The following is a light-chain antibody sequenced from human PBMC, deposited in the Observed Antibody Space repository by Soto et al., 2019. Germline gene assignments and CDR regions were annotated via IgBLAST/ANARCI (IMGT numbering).Light chain of an antibody. V-gene: IGKV3-15*01. J-gene: IGKJ1*01. CDR2: GAS. CDR1: QSVNSD. Sequence: EIVMTQSPATLSVSPGERATLSCRASQSVNSDLAWYQQKPGQAPRLLIYGASTRTTDVPARFSGSGSGTEFTLTISILQSEDFAVYYCQQHNNWPTFGQGTKVEIK. CDR3: QQHNNWPT.